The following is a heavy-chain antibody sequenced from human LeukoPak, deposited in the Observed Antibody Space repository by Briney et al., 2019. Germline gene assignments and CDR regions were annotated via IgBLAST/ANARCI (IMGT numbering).Heavy chain of an antibody. CDR3: ARAPYYYDSSGYHNWFDP. CDR1: GGSISNSNW. J-gene: IGHJ5*02. V-gene: IGHV4-4*02. CDR2: IYHSGST. D-gene: IGHD3-22*01. Sequence: SETLSLTCAVSGGSISNSNWWSWVRQPPGKGLEWIGEIYHSGSTNYNPSLKSRVPISVDKSKNQFSLKLSSVTAADTAVYYCARAPYYYDSSGYHNWFDPWGQGTLVTVSS.